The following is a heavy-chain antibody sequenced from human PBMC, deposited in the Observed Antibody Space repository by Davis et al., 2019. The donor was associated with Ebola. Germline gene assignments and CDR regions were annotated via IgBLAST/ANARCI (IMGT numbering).Heavy chain of an antibody. CDR1: GYTFTSYD. J-gene: IGHJ4*02. CDR2: MNPNSGNT. Sequence: AASVKVSCKASGYTFTSYDINWVRQATGQGLEWMGWMNPNSGNTGYAQNFQGWVTMTRDTSISTAYMELSRLRSDDTAVYYCARKGDSLPFDYWGQGTLVTVSS. D-gene: IGHD2-21*02. CDR3: ARKGDSLPFDY. V-gene: IGHV1-8*01.